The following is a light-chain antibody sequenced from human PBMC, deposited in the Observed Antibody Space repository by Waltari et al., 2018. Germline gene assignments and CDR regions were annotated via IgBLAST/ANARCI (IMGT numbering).Light chain of an antibody. V-gene: IGLV2-23*01. J-gene: IGLJ1*01. CDR2: HSS. CDR3: CSNNEGHAHV. CDR1: LGTSNL. Sequence: QSALTQPPSVSGTPGQSVTITCTGTLGTSNLVSWYRQLPGTVPKLILYHSSERPAGTSVRFSGSRSGNTASLTISGLQSDDEADYYCCSNNEGHAHVFGTGTRVTVL.